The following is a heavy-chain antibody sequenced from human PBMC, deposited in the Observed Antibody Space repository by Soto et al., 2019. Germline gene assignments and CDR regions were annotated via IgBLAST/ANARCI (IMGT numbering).Heavy chain of an antibody. CDR2: IIPIFGTA. J-gene: IGHJ3*02. CDR1: GGTFSSYA. Sequence: ASVKVSCKASGGTFSSYAISWVRQAPGQGLEWMGGIIPIFGTANYAQKFQGRVTITADESTSTAYMELSSLRSEDMAVYYCARGGKVEHYAFDIWGQGTMVTVSS. V-gene: IGHV1-69*13. CDR3: ARGGKVEHYAFDI. D-gene: IGHD1-26*01.